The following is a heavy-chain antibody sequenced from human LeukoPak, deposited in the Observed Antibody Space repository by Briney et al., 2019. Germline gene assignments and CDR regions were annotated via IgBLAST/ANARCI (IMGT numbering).Heavy chain of an antibody. D-gene: IGHD6-19*01. Sequence: ASVKVSCKASGYTFTGYYMHWVRQAPGQGLEWMGRINPNSGGTNYAQKFQGRVTMTRDTSIRTAYMELSRLRADDAAVYYCARAKWAVAGVSLWGEGTLVTVSS. J-gene: IGHJ4*02. CDR1: GYTFTGYY. CDR3: ARAKWAVAGVSL. V-gene: IGHV1-2*06. CDR2: INPNSGGT.